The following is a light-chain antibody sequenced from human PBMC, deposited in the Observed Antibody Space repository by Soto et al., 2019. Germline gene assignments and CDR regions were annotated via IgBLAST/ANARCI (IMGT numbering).Light chain of an antibody. CDR3: YSYTTSSTYV. V-gene: IGLV2-8*01. J-gene: IGLJ1*01. CDR2: EVT. Sequence: QSVLTQPPSASGSPGQSVTISCTGTSSDVGRYNFVSWYQQHPGKAPKLMIFEVTKRPSGVPDRFSGSKSGNTASLTVSGLQAEDEADYYCYSYTTSSTYVFGTGTKVTVL. CDR1: SSDVGRYNF.